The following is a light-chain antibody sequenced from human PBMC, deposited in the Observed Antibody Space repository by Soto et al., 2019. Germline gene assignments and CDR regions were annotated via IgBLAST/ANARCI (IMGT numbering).Light chain of an antibody. V-gene: IGLV1-51*01. CDR1: SSNIGSNY. CDR3: GTWDSSLNAFV. CDR2: DNN. Sequence: QSVLTQPPSVSAAPGQKVTISCSGSSSNIGSNYVSWYQRFPGTAPKLLIHDNNKRPSGIPDRISGSKSGTSATLGITGLQTGDEADYYCGTWDSSLNAFVFGTGTKVTVL. J-gene: IGLJ1*01.